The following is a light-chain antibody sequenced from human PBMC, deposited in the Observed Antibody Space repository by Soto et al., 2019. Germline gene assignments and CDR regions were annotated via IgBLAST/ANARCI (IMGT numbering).Light chain of an antibody. J-gene: IGKJ4*01. Sequence: EIVLTQSPATVSLSPGEKATLSCRASQSVSSYLAWYQQKPGQAPRLLIHDASNRATGIPARFSGSGSGTDFTLTISSLEPEDFAVYYCQQRSNWPPALTFGGGTKVEIK. V-gene: IGKV3-11*01. CDR3: QQRSNWPPALT. CDR1: QSVSSY. CDR2: DAS.